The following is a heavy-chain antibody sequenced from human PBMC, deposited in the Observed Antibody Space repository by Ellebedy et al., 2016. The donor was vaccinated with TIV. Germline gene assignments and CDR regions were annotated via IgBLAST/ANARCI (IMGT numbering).Heavy chain of an antibody. V-gene: IGHV3-33*01. D-gene: IGHD3-22*01. CDR1: GFTFSSYG. CDR3: ARCASSGYYMDV. CDR2: IWYDGSNK. Sequence: GGSLRLXXAASGFTFSSYGMHWVRQAPGKGLEWVAVIWYDGSNKYYADSVKGRFTISRGNSKNTLYLQMNSLRAEDTAVYYCARCASSGYYMDVWGKGTTVTVSS. J-gene: IGHJ6*03.